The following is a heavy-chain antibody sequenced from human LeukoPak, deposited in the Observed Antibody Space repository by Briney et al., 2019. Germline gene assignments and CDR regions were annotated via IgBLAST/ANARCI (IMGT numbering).Heavy chain of an antibody. J-gene: IGHJ5*02. D-gene: IGHD4-17*01. CDR3: AKDPLDYGDYIYGSGWFDP. Sequence: GGSLRLSCAASGFTFSSYEMNWVRQAPGKGLEWVAFIRYDGSNKYYADSVKGRFTISRDNSKNTLYLQMNSLRAEDTAVYYCAKDPLDYGDYIYGSGWFDPWGQGTLVTVSS. CDR1: GFTFSSYE. CDR2: IRYDGSNK. V-gene: IGHV3-30*02.